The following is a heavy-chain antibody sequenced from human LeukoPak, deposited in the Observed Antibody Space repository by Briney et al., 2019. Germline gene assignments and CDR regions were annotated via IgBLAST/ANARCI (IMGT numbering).Heavy chain of an antibody. CDR3: ARSNARDGYNFGY. V-gene: IGHV4-59*08. Sequence: NTSETLSLTCTVSGGSITSSYWSWLGQPPGEGLQGIGYFYYSGATNYNPSLKSRVTISVDTSKTQLSLKMTSMTAADTAVYYCARSNARDGYNFGYWGQGTLVTVSS. J-gene: IGHJ4*02. CDR2: FYYSGAT. CDR1: GGSITSSY. D-gene: IGHD5-24*01.